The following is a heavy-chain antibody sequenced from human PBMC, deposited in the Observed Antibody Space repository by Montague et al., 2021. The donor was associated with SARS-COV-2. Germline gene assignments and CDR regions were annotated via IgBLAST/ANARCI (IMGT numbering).Heavy chain of an antibody. V-gene: IGHV4-59*01. D-gene: IGHD5-12*01. CDR2: IFYSGTT. Sequence: SETRSLTCSVSGESMDHYYWSWIRQPPGQEPESIGYIFYSGTTGYNPSLRSRVSISVDMSNYQFSLQLTSLTSADTAVYYCARGQRGFPFWGQGKLVTVSS. J-gene: IGHJ4*02. CDR1: GESMDHYY. CDR3: ARGQRGFPF.